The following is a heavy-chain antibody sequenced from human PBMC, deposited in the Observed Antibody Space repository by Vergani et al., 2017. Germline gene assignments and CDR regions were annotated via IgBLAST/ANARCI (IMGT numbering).Heavy chain of an antibody. Sequence: QVQLVESGGGLVKPGGSLRLSCAASGFTFSDYYMSWIRQAPGKGLEWVSSISSSSSYIYYADSVKGRFTISRDNAKNSLYLQMNSLRAEDTAVYYCASFYDYVWGSYGNYFDYWGQGTLVTVSS. CDR2: ISSSSSYI. V-gene: IGHV3-11*06. CDR1: GFTFSDYY. CDR3: ASFYDYVWGSYGNYFDY. J-gene: IGHJ4*02. D-gene: IGHD3-16*01.